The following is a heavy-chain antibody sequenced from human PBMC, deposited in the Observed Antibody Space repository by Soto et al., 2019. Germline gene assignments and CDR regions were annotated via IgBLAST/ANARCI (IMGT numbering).Heavy chain of an antibody. CDR3: ARRARPDFYYMDV. V-gene: IGHV3-66*01. J-gene: IGHJ6*03. D-gene: IGHD6-6*01. Sequence: PGGSLRLSCAASGFTVSSNYMSWVRQAPGKGLEWVSVIYSGGSTYYADSVKGRFTISRDNSKNTVYLQMDSLRPEDMAVYYCARRARPDFYYMDVWGKGTTVTVSS. CDR1: GFTVSSNY. CDR2: IYSGGST.